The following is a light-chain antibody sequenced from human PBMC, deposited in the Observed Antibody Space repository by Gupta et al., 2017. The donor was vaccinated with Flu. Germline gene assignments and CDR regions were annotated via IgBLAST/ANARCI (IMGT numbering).Light chain of an antibody. CDR1: ISNIGDNR. CDR2: DND. J-gene: IGLJ2*01. V-gene: IGLV1-51*01. Sequence: SVLTQPPSVSAAPGQKVTISCSGSISNIGDNRVSWYQHFPGTAPKLLIYDNDKRPSGIPGRFSGSKSGTSATLAITGLQTGDEADYYCGTWQGTLRGAVFGGGTRLSVL. CDR3: GTWQGTLRGAV.